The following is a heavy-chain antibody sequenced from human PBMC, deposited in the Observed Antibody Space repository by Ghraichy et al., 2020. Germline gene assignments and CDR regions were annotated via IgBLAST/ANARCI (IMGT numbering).Heavy chain of an antibody. Sequence: GESLNISCKGSGYSFTSYWISWVRQMPGKGLEWMGRIDPSDSYTNYSPSFQGHVTISADKSISTAYLQWSSLKASDTAMYYCARHVYYDILTGYLYNWFDPWGQGTLVTVSS. CDR3: ARHVYYDILTGYLYNWFDP. D-gene: IGHD3-9*01. CDR1: GYSFTSYW. J-gene: IGHJ5*02. V-gene: IGHV5-10-1*01. CDR2: IDPSDSYT.